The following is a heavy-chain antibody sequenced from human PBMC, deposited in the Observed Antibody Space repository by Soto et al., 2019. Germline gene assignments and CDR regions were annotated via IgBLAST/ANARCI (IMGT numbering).Heavy chain of an antibody. J-gene: IGHJ4*02. V-gene: IGHV5-10-1*01. Sequence: GESLKISCKGSGYSFTSYWTSWVRQMPGKGLEWMGRIDPSDSYTNYSPSFQGHVTISADKSISTAYLQWSSLKASDTAMYYCASSTVDTAMVTSNYFDYWGQGTLVTVSS. CDR1: GYSFTSYW. D-gene: IGHD5-18*01. CDR3: ASSTVDTAMVTSNYFDY. CDR2: IDPSDSYT.